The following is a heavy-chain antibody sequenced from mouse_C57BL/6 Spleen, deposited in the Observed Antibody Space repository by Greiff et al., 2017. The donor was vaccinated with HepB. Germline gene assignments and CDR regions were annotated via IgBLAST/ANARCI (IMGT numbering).Heavy chain of an antibody. CDR3: ARDGGPAWFAY. Sequence: EVQLQESGGGLVKPGGSLKLSCAASGFTFSSYAMSWVRQTPEKRLEWVATISDGGSYTYYPDNVKGRFTISRDNAKNNLYLQMSHLKSEDTAMYYCARDGGPAWFAYWGQGTLVTVSA. CDR2: ISDGGSYT. D-gene: IGHD1-1*02. CDR1: GFTFSSYA. V-gene: IGHV5-4*01. J-gene: IGHJ3*01.